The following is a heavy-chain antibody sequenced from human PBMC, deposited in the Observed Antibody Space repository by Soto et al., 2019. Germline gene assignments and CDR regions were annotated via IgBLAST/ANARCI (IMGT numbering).Heavy chain of an antibody. CDR3: TPRSGGYYGYVF. D-gene: IGHD3-10*01. V-gene: IGHV3-15*01. CDR1: GFAFSDAS. J-gene: IGHJ4*02. CDR2: IKTKSSGGTT. Sequence: DVQLVESGGDLVKPGGSLRLSCAASGFAFSDASMSWVRQAPGKGLEWVGRIKTKSSGGTTDYAAPVKGSFTIPRDDSQYTVYRQMDSLKAEDTAVYACTPRSGGYYGYVFWGQGTLVTVSS.